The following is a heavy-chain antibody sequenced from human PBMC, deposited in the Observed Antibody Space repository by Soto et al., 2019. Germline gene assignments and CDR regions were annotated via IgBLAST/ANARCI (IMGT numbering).Heavy chain of an antibody. V-gene: IGHV1-69*13. CDR1: GGTFSSYA. CDR2: IIPIFGTA. D-gene: IGHD3-10*01. Sequence: SVKVSCKASGGTFSSYAISWVRQAPGQGLEWMGGIIPIFGTANYAQKFQGRVTITADESTSTAYMELSSLRSEDTAVYYCAREGSHKPKSGYFDYWGQGTLVTVSS. CDR3: AREGSHKPKSGYFDY. J-gene: IGHJ4*02.